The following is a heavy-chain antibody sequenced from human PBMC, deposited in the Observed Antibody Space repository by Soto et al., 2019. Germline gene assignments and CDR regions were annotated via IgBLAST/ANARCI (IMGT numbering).Heavy chain of an antibody. Sequence: ASVKVSCKASGYTFTGYYMHWVRQAPGQGLEWMGWINPNSGGTNYAQRFQGRVTMTRDTSISTAYMELSRLRSDDTAVYYCARRVSNDFWSGYPDYYYYGMDVWGQGTTVTVSS. CDR3: ARRVSNDFWSGYPDYYYYGMDV. CDR2: INPNSGGT. V-gene: IGHV1-2*02. D-gene: IGHD3-3*01. J-gene: IGHJ6*02. CDR1: GYTFTGYY.